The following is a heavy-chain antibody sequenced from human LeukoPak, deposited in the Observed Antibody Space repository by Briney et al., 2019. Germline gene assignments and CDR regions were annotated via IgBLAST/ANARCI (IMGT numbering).Heavy chain of an antibody. J-gene: IGHJ4*02. CDR1: GFTFSSYA. CDR3: AKDVPGYSYGLLGYYFDF. Sequence: GGSLRLSCAASGFTFSSYAMSWVRQAPGKGLEWVSAISGSGGSTYYADSVKGGFTISRDNSKNTLYLQMNSLRAEDTAVYYCAKDVPGYSYGLLGYYFDFWGQGTLVTVSS. CDR2: ISGSGGST. V-gene: IGHV3-23*01. D-gene: IGHD5-18*01.